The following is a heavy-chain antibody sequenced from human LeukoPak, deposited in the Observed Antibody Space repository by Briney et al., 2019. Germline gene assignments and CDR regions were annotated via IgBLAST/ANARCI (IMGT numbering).Heavy chain of an antibody. CDR3: AKSGGYSAGGFDP. V-gene: IGHV3-7*01. D-gene: IGHD3-22*01. CDR2: IKQDGSEK. CDR1: GFTFSSYG. J-gene: IGHJ5*02. Sequence: PGGSLRLSCAASGFTFSSYGMHWVRQAPGKGLEWVANIKQDGSEKYHVDSVKGRFTISRDNSKNTLYLQMNSLRAEDTAVYYCAKSGGYSAGGFDPWGQGTLVTVSS.